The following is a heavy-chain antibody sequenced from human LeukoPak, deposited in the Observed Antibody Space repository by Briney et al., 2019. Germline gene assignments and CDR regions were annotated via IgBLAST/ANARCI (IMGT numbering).Heavy chain of an antibody. CDR3: ASSVYSYGPIDY. J-gene: IGHJ4*02. CDR1: GGSISSGTYS. Sequence: SETLSLTFAVSGGSISSGTYSWSWIRQPPGKGLEWIGYIYHSGSTYYNPSLKSRVTISVDRSKNQFSLKVSSVTAADTAVYYCASSVYSYGPIDYWGQGTLVTVSS. D-gene: IGHD5-18*01. CDR2: IYHSGST. V-gene: IGHV4-30-2*01.